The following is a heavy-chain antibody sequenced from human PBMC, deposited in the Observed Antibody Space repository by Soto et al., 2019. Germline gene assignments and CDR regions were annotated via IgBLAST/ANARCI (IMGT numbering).Heavy chain of an antibody. D-gene: IGHD2-2*01. Sequence: SETLSLTCAVYGGSFSGYYWSWIRQPPGKGLEWIGYIYYSGSTNYNPSLKSRVTISVDTSKNQFSLKLSSVTAADTAVYYCARPRDCSSTSCYGALDPWGQGTLVTVSS. V-gene: IGHV4-59*08. CDR3: ARPRDCSSTSCYGALDP. J-gene: IGHJ5*02. CDR1: GGSFSGYY. CDR2: IYYSGST.